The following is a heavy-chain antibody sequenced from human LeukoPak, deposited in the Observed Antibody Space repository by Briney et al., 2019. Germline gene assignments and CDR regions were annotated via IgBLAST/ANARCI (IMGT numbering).Heavy chain of an antibody. Sequence: SETLSLTCAVYGGSFSGYYWSWIRQPPGKGLEWIGEINHSGSTNYNPSLKSRVTISVDTSKNQFSLKLSSVTAADTAVYYCARVAVDTFDYWGQGTLVTVSS. CDR3: ARVAVDTFDY. CDR2: INHSGST. V-gene: IGHV4-34*01. J-gene: IGHJ4*02. CDR1: GGSFSGYY. D-gene: IGHD6-19*01.